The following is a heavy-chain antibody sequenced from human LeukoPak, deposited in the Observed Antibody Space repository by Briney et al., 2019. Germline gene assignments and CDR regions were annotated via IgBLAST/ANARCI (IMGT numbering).Heavy chain of an antibody. CDR1: GFTFSSYS. D-gene: IGHD3-22*01. CDR3: ARDLNYYDSSGYVNY. CDR2: ISSSSSYI. Sequence: GGSLRLSCAASGFTFSSYSMNWVRQAPGKGLEWVSSISSSSSYIYYADSVKGRFTISRDNAKNSLYLQMNSLRAEDTAVYYCARDLNYYDSSGYVNYWGQGTLVTVSS. J-gene: IGHJ4*02. V-gene: IGHV3-21*01.